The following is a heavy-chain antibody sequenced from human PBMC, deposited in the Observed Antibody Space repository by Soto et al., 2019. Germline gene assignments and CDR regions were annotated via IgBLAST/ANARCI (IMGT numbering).Heavy chain of an antibody. V-gene: IGHV3-30*18. J-gene: IGHJ4*02. CDR2: ISYDGSNK. CDR3: AKGTGYSYVSVPDY. Sequence: LRLSCAASGFTFSSYGMHWVRQAPGKGLEWVAVISYDGSNKYYADSVKGRFTIPRDNSKNTLYLQMNSLRAEDTAVYYCAKGTGYSYVSVPDYWGQGTLVTVSS. D-gene: IGHD5-18*01. CDR1: GFTFSSYG.